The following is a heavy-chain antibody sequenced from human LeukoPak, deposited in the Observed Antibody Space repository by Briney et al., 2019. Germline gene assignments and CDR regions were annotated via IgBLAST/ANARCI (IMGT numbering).Heavy chain of an antibody. CDR3: GRDMDV. CDR2: IAYDGSRK. V-gene: IGHV3-30*03. J-gene: IGHJ6*02. CDR1: GFTFSGYG. Sequence: GRSLRLSCAASGFTFSGYGMHWVRQAPGKGLEWVTGIAYDGSRKHYADSVKGRFTISRDNANNSLYLQMNSLRAEDTAVYYCGRDMDVWGQGTTVTVSS.